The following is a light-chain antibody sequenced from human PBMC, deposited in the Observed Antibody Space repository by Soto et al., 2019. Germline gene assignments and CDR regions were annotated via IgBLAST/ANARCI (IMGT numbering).Light chain of an antibody. CDR2: EGI. CDR3: SSYTVSVAPYV. V-gene: IGLV2-14*02. CDR1: SSTVGGFNV. J-gene: IGLJ1*01. Sequence: QSVLTQPASVSGSPGQSITISCTGTSSTVGGFNVVSWYQQHPGKAPKVIIYEGIKRPSGVSSRFSGSKSGNTASLTISGLQAEDDADYYCSSYTVSVAPYVFGTGTKVTVL.